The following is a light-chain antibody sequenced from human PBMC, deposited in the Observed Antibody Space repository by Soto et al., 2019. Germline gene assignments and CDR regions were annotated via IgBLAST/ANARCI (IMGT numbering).Light chain of an antibody. Sequence: DVVMTQSPLSLPVTLGQPASISCRSSQSLVYSDGVTYLNWFHQRPGQSPRRLFYKVSDRDSGVXDXFGGSGSGTDFTLKISRVEAEDVGIYYCMQGTHWPYTFGQGTILEIK. CDR1: QSLVYSDGVTY. V-gene: IGKV2-30*01. J-gene: IGKJ2*01. CDR3: MQGTHWPYT. CDR2: KVS.